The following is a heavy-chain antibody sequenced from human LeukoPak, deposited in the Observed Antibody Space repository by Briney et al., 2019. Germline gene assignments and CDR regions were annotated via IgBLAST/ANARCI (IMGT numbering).Heavy chain of an antibody. Sequence: GGSLRLSCAASGFTFSSYEMNWVRQAPGKGLEWVSYISSSGSTIYYADSVKGRFTISRDNAKNSLYLQMNSLRDEDTAVYYCARDPDSSGWPRFDYWGQGTLVTVSS. CDR3: ARDPDSSGWPRFDY. D-gene: IGHD6-19*01. J-gene: IGHJ4*02. CDR1: GFTFSSYE. V-gene: IGHV3-48*03. CDR2: ISSSGSTI.